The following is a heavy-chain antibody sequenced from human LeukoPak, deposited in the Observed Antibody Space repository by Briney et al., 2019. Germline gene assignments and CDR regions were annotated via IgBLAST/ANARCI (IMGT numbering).Heavy chain of an antibody. V-gene: IGHV4-34*01. Sequence: PSETLSLTCAVYGGSFSGYYWSWIRQPPGKGLEWIGEINHSGSTNYNPSLKSRVTISVDTSKNQFSLKLSSVTAADTAVYYCARNRRFGEFPYYYYGMDVWGQGTTVTVSS. CDR1: GGSFSGYY. CDR3: ARNRRFGEFPYYYYGMDV. CDR2: INHSGST. J-gene: IGHJ6*02. D-gene: IGHD3-10*01.